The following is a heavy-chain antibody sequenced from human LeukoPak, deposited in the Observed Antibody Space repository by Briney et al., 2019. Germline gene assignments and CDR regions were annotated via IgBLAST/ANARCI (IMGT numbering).Heavy chain of an antibody. V-gene: IGHV3-21*01. Sequence: AGGSLRLSCAASGFTFSSYSMNWVRQAPGKGLEWVSSISSSSSYIYYADSVKGRFTISRDNAKNSLYLQMNSLRAEDTAVYYCARGRVTMVRGATHYYYCGMDVWGQGTTVTVSS. CDR2: ISSSSSYI. CDR3: ARGRVTMVRGATHYYYCGMDV. CDR1: GFTFSSYS. J-gene: IGHJ6*02. D-gene: IGHD3-10*01.